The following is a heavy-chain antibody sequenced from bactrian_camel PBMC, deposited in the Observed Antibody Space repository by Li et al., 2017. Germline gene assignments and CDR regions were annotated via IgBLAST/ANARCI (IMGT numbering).Heavy chain of an antibody. D-gene: IGHD2*01. V-gene: IGHV3S7*01. CDR2: IYSDGSNT. J-gene: IGHJ4*01. Sequence: HVQLVESGGGLVQPGGSLRLSCAASGFTFGSFAMSWVRQAPGKGLEWVSSIYSDGSNTGYADSVKGRFTISRDNAKNTLYLQMNSLKPEDTAVYYCAADSLNRGGSPIRQGTQVTVS. CDR1: GFTFGSFA.